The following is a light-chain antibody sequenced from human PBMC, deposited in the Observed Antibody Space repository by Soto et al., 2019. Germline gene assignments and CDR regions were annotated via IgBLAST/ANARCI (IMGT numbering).Light chain of an antibody. V-gene: IGLV2-14*03. Sequence: QSALTQPASVSGSPGQSITISCTGSSSDVGGYNYVYWYQQHPGKAPKLLIYDVSNRPSGISIRFSGSKSGNTASLTISGLQTEDEADYYCCSYTVSNSLDFGGGTKVTVL. J-gene: IGLJ2*01. CDR2: DVS. CDR3: CSYTVSNSLD. CDR1: SSDVGGYNY.